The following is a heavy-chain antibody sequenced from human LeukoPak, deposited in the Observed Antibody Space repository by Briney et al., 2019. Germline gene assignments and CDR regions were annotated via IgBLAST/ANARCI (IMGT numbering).Heavy chain of an antibody. CDR3: AKSPSYYYGSGRSNWFDP. Sequence: GGSLRLSCAASGFPFDDYAMHWVRQAPGKGLEWVSGISWNSGSIGYADSVKGRFTISRDNAKSSLYLQMNSLRAEDTALYYCAKSPSYYYGSGRSNWFDPWGQGTLVTVSS. J-gene: IGHJ5*02. V-gene: IGHV3-9*01. CDR2: ISWNSGSI. CDR1: GFPFDDYA. D-gene: IGHD3-10*01.